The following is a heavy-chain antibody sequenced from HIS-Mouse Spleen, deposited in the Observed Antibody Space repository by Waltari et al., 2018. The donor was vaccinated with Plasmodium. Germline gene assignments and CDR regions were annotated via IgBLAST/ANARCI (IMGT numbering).Heavy chain of an antibody. D-gene: IGHD3-16*01. CDR2: ISYDGSNK. Sequence: QVQLVESGGGVVQPGRSLRLACAASGFTFSSYDMHWVRQAPGKGLEWVAVISYDGSNKYYADSVKGRFTISRDNSKNTLYLQMNSLRAEDTAVYYCAKAQGVINFDYWGQGTLVTVSS. CDR3: AKAQGVINFDY. CDR1: GFTFSSYD. V-gene: IGHV3-30*18. J-gene: IGHJ4*02.